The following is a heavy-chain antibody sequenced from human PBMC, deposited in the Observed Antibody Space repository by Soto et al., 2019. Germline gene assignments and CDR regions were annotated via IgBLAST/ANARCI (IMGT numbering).Heavy chain of an antibody. Sequence: SVKVSCKASGGTFSSYTISWVRQAPGQGLEWMGRIIPILDIANYAQKFQGRVTITADKSTSTAYMELSSLRSEDTAVYYCARGVGTMVRGALYWGQGTLVTVSS. J-gene: IGHJ4*02. CDR3: ARGVGTMVRGALY. V-gene: IGHV1-69*02. CDR1: GGTFSSYT. D-gene: IGHD3-10*01. CDR2: IIPILDIA.